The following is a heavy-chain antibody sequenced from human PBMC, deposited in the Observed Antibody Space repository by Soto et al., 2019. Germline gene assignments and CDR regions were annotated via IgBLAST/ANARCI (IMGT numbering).Heavy chain of an antibody. CDR2: INHSGST. Sequence: PSETLSLTCAVYGWSFSVYYWSWIRQPPGKGLEWIGEINHSGSTNYNPSLKSRVTISVDTSKNQFSLKLSSVTAADTAVYYCARGGFGYYDSSGTHDYWGQGTLVTVSS. CDR3: ARGGFGYYDSSGTHDY. J-gene: IGHJ4*02. CDR1: GWSFSVYY. D-gene: IGHD3-22*01. V-gene: IGHV4-34*01.